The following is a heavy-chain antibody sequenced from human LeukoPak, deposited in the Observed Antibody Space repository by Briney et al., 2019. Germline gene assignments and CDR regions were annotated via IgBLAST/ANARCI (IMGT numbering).Heavy chain of an antibody. D-gene: IGHD3-22*01. CDR3: ARFYGSSGSSDY. Sequence: ASVKVSCKASGYTFTGYYMHWVRQAPGQGLEWMGWINPNSGGTNYAQKFQGRVTMTRDTSISTAYMELSRLRSDDTAVYYCARFYGSSGSSDYWGQGTLVTVSS. V-gene: IGHV1-2*02. J-gene: IGHJ4*02. CDR2: INPNSGGT. CDR1: GYTFTGYY.